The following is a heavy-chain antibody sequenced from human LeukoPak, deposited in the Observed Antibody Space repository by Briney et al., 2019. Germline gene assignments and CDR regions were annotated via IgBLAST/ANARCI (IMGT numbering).Heavy chain of an antibody. J-gene: IGHJ5*02. D-gene: IGHD6-13*01. CDR3: ARRGFAWEYSSSWYSTGSWFDP. CDR1: GGSIRTYY. Sequence: PSETLSLTCTVSGGSIRTYYWSWIRQPPGKGLEWIGEINHSGSTNYNPSLKSRVTISVDTSKNQFSLKLSSVTAADTAVYYCARRGFAWEYSSSWYSTGSWFDPWGQGTLVTVSS. V-gene: IGHV4-34*01. CDR2: INHSGST.